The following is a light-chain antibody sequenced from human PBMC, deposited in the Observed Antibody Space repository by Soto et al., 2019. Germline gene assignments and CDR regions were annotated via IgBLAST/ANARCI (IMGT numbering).Light chain of an antibody. Sequence: DLQMTQSPSSLSASVGDRVTIXXRASQSMSSWLAWYQQKPGKAPKLXXYDASSLESGVPSRFSGSGSGTEFTPTISSLQPDDFATYYCQQYNSYSQWTFGQGTKVEIK. CDR2: DAS. V-gene: IGKV1-5*01. CDR1: QSMSSW. CDR3: QQYNSYSQWT. J-gene: IGKJ1*01.